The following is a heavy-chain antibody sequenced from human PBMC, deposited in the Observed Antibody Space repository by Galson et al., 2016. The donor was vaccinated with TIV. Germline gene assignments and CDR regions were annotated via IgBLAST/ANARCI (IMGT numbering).Heavy chain of an antibody. D-gene: IGHD1-7*01. CDR1: RFTFSSYT. Sequence: SLRLSCAASRFTFSSYTFHWVRQTPGKGLEWVAIISHDGNNKDFADSVEGRFTISRDSSKNTVFLQMNSLRLEDTAVYYCTRDGRGNWKYVDYFDYWGPGTVVTVSS. J-gene: IGHJ4*02. CDR2: ISHDGNNK. CDR3: TRDGRGNWKYVDYFDY. V-gene: IGHV3-30-3*01.